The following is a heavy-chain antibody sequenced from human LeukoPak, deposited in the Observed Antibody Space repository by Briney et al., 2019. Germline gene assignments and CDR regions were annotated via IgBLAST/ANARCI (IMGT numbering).Heavy chain of an antibody. CDR2: IYSGGTT. J-gene: IGHJ4*02. D-gene: IGHD3-22*01. CDR3: ARVSVSRYYYDSSGYSY. V-gene: IGHV3-66*01. Sequence: PGGSLRLSCAASGFTVSSNYMSWVRQAPGKGLEWVSVIYSGGTTYYADSVKGRFTISRDNSKNTLYLQMNSLRAEDTAVYYCARVSVSRYYYDSSGYSYWGRGTLVTVSS. CDR1: GFTVSSNY.